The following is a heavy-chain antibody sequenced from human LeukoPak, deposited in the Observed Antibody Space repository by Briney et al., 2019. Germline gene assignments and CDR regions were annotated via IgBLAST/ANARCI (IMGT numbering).Heavy chain of an antibody. CDR2: SSSSDDGK. V-gene: IGHV3-23*01. Sequence: GGSLRLSCTASGLSLNSYAMSWVRQVPGKGLEWVSASSSSDDGKWYAESVRGRFTISRDTSKNTVYLQMNSLRVEDAGVYYCAKAPVTSCRGAFCYPFDYWGHGTLVTVSS. CDR3: AKAPVTSCRGAFCYPFDY. D-gene: IGHD2-21*01. CDR1: GLSLNSYA. J-gene: IGHJ4*01.